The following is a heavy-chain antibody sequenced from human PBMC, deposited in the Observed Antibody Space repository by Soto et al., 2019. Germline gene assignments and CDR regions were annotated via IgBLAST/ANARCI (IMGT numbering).Heavy chain of an antibody. D-gene: IGHD6-13*01. Sequence: EVQLVESGGGLVQPGRSLRLSCAASGFTFYDYAMHWVRQVPGKGLEWVSGINWNSGSIGYGDSVKGPFAISRDNAKNSLHLQMNSLSAEDTAFYYCVKDESINWYSGHFRHWGQGTLVTASS. CDR3: VKDESINWYSGHFRH. V-gene: IGHV3-9*01. CDR2: INWNSGSI. CDR1: GFTFYDYA. J-gene: IGHJ1*01.